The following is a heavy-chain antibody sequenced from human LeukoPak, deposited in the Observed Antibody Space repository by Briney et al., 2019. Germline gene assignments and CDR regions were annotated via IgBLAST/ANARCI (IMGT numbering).Heavy chain of an antibody. Sequence: GSLILSCAASGFIFDNFGMHWVRQAPGKGPEWVANIWYDGMNKYYGDSVKGRFTISRDNSKNTLYLQMNSLRAEDTAVYYCARDISYYYDSSGYYYPIFDYWGQGALVTVSS. CDR1: GFIFDNFG. CDR2: IWYDGMNK. D-gene: IGHD3-22*01. J-gene: IGHJ4*02. V-gene: IGHV3-33*01. CDR3: ARDISYYYDSSGYYYPIFDY.